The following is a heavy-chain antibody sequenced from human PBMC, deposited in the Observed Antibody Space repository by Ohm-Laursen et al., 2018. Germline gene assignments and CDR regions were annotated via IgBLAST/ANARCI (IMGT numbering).Heavy chain of an antibody. CDR2: INPNSGGT. V-gene: IGHV1-2*02. J-gene: IGHJ6*02. D-gene: IGHD2-2*01. CDR3: AREGYCSSTSCSHYYGMDV. CDR1: AYTFSDYY. Sequence: GASVKVSCKASAYTFSDYYMHWVRQAPGQGLEWMGWINPNSGGTNYAQKFQGRVTMTRDTSISTAYMELSRLRSDDTAVYYCAREGYCSSTSCSHYYGMDVWGQGTTVTVSS.